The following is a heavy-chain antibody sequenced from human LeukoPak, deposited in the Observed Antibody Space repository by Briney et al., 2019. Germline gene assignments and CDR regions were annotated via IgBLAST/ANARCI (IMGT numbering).Heavy chain of an antibody. J-gene: IGHJ4*02. D-gene: IGHD3-22*01. CDR2: INTNTGNP. CDR3: ARDIWGYYYDSSGYPRFDY. CDR1: GYTFTGYY. Sequence: ASVKVSCKASGYTFTGYYMHWVRQAPGQGLEWMGWINTNTGNPTYAQGFTGRFVFSLDTSVSTAYLQISSLKAEDTAVYYCARDIWGYYYDSSGYPRFDYWGQGTLVTVSS. V-gene: IGHV7-4-1*02.